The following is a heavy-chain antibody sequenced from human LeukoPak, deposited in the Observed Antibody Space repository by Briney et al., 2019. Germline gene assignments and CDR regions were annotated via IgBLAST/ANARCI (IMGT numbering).Heavy chain of an antibody. Sequence: PSETLSLTCAVYGGSFSGYYWSWIRQPPGKGLEWIGEINHSGSTNYNPSLKSRVTISVDTSKNQFSLKPSSVTAADTAVYYCARGQGAAAANYYYYYMDVWGKGTTVTVSS. CDR2: INHSGST. CDR1: GGSFSGYY. V-gene: IGHV4-34*01. D-gene: IGHD6-13*01. J-gene: IGHJ6*03. CDR3: ARGQGAAAANYYYYYMDV.